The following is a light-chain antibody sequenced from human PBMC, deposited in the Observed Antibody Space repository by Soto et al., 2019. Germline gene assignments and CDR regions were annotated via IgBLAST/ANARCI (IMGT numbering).Light chain of an antibody. CDR1: TGTVTSGHY. CDR2: DTI. J-gene: IGLJ2*01. CDR3: LLSYSGARV. Sequence: QAVVTQEPSLTVPPGGTVTLTCGSSTGTVTSGHYPYWFRQEPGQAPRTLIYDTIHKHSWTPARFSGSLLGGKAALTLSGAQPEDEAEYYCLLSYSGARVFGGGTKLTVL. V-gene: IGLV7-46*01.